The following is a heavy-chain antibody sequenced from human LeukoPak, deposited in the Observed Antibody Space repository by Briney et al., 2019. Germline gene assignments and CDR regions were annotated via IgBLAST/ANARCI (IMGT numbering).Heavy chain of an antibody. CDR2: ISGSGGST. CDR3: AKDHRAYCGGDCVDFDY. V-gene: IGHV3-23*01. D-gene: IGHD2-21*02. CDR1: GFTFSSYA. J-gene: IGHJ4*02. Sequence: GGSLRLSCAASGFTFSSYAMSWIRQAPGEGLEWVSAISGSGGSTYYADSVKGRFTISRDNSKNTLYLQMNSLRAEDTAVYYCAKDHRAYCGGDCVDFDYWGQGTLVTVSS.